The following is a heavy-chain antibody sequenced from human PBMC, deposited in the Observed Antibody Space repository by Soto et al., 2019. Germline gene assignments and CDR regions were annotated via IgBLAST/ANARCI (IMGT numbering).Heavy chain of an antibody. D-gene: IGHD3-10*01. Sequence: QVQLVDSGGGLVKPGGSLRLSCAASGFTFSDYYMSWIRQAPGKGLEWVTYISSSSSYTNYADSVKGRFTISRDNAKNSLYLQMNSLRDEDTAVYYCARDMGSGSYYNVWGQGTLVTVSS. CDR3: ARDMGSGSYYNV. J-gene: IGHJ4*02. V-gene: IGHV3-11*05. CDR1: GFTFSDYY. CDR2: ISSSSSYT.